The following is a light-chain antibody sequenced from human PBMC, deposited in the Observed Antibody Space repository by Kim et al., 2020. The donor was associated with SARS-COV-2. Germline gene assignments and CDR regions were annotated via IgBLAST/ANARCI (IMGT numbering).Light chain of an antibody. Sequence: RANLNCKSSQTILYNYNNKNDLAWYQQKPGQPPKVLSYWASTRESGVTDRFSGSGSGTEFTVTISSLQAEDVAVYYCHQYYSRPPRFGRGTKLEI. CDR3: HQYYSRPPR. J-gene: IGKJ2*03. CDR2: WAS. V-gene: IGKV4-1*01. CDR1: QTILYNYNNKND.